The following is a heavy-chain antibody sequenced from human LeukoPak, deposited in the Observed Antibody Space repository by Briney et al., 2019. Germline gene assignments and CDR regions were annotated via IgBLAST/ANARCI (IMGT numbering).Heavy chain of an antibody. D-gene: IGHD2-2*01. V-gene: IGHV4-39*07. CDR3: TRGQPSFDY. J-gene: IGHJ4*02. CDR1: GDSISSRNYY. CDR2: IYNSGST. Sequence: PSETLSLTCTVSGDSISSRNYYWGWVRQPPGKGLEWIGNIYNSGSTYYKPSLESRVTVSLEMSKNQFSLRLTSVTAADTAVYYCTRGQPSFDYWGQGILVIVSS.